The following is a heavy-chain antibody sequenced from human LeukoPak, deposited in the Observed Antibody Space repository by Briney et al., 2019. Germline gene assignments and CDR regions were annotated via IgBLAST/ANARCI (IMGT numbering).Heavy chain of an antibody. CDR2: ISSSSSYI. J-gene: IGHJ4*02. V-gene: IGHV3-21*01. D-gene: IGHD2-8*01. CDR1: GFTFSSYS. CDR3: ARGPIRRYCTNGVCYLAY. Sequence: GGSLRLSCAASGFTFSSYSMNWVRQAPGKGPEWVSSISSSSSYIYYADSMKGRFTISRDNAKNSLYLQMNSLRAEDTAVYYCARGPIRRYCTNGVCYLAYWGQGTLVTVSS.